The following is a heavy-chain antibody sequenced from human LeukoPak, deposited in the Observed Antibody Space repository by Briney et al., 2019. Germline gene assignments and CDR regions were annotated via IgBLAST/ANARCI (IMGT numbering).Heavy chain of an antibody. CDR1: GGSFSGYY. CDR3: ARGPWNGGVLLALKSYYYYGMDV. D-gene: IGHD3-16*01. CDR2: INHSGGT. V-gene: IGHV4-34*01. J-gene: IGHJ6*02. Sequence: SETLSLTCAVYGGSFSGYYWSWIRQPPGKGLEWIGEINHSGGTNYNPSLKSRVTISVDTSKNQFSLKLSSVTAADTAVYYCARGPWNGGVLLALKSYYYYGMDVWGQGTTVTVSS.